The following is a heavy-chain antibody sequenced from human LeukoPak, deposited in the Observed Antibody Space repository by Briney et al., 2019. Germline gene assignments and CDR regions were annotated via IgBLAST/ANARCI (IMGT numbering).Heavy chain of an antibody. CDR2: ISSSSSYI. CDR1: GFTFSSYS. D-gene: IGHD4-11*01. CDR3: ASENPLVDYWGQGTQGGY. V-gene: IGHV3-21*01. J-gene: IGHJ4*02. Sequence: GGSLRLSCAASGFTFSSYSMNWVRQAPGKGLEWVSSISSSSSYIYYADSVKGRFTISRDNAKNSLYLQMNSLRAEDTAVYYCASENPLVDYWGQGTQGGYWGQGTLVTVSS.